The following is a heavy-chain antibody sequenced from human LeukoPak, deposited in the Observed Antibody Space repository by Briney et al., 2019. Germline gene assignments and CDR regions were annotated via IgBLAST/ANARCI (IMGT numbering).Heavy chain of an antibody. Sequence: PGGSLRLSCAASGFTFGDYAMSWVRQAPGKGLEWVGFIRSKAYGGTTEYAASVKGRFTISRDDSKSIAYLQMNSLKTEDTAVYYCTSDRPISSLPLGYWGQGTLVTVSS. CDR2: IRSKAYGGTT. CDR1: GFTFGDYA. V-gene: IGHV3-49*04. J-gene: IGHJ4*02. D-gene: IGHD2-2*01. CDR3: TSDRPISSLPLGY.